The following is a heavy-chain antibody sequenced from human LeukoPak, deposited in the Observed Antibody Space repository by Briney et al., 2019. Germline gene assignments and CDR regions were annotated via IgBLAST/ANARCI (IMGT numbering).Heavy chain of an antibody. CDR1: GLTFRNHA. CDR3: ATKQWLAPPPDS. Sequence: GGSLRLSCAASGLTFRNHAIHWVRQAPGKGLEWVTVISHDGGNDYYRDSVKGRFTISRDNADNTMFLQMNSVRDEDTAVYYCATKQWLAPPPDSWGQGTPVTVSS. V-gene: IGHV3-30-3*01. J-gene: IGHJ4*02. D-gene: IGHD6-19*01. CDR2: ISHDGGND.